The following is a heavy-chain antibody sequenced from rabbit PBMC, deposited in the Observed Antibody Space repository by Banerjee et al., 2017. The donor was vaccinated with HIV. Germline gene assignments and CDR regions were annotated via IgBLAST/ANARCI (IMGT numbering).Heavy chain of an antibody. V-gene: IGHV1S45*01. D-gene: IGHD5-1*01. Sequence: QEQLEESGGGLVKPGASLTLTCTASEFTISSSYWICWVRQAPGKGLEWIACIYTGSGGGSGGITYYANWAKGRFTISKTSSTTVTLQMTSLTAADTAAYFCARLFDGSNWDLWGQGTLVTVS. CDR1: EFTISSSYW. CDR2: IYTGSGGGSGGIT. CDR3: ARLFDGSNWDL. J-gene: IGHJ6*01.